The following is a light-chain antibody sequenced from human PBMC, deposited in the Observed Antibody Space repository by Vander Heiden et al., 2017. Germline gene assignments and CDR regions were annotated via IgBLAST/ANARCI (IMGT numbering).Light chain of an antibody. CDR1: QSVSSN. CDR3: QQYNNWPSIT. J-gene: IGKJ3*01. V-gene: IGKV3-15*01. Sequence: EIVMTQSPATLSVSPGERATLSCRASQSVSSNLAWYQQKPDQAPRLLIYDASTRATGIPARFSGSGSGTEFTLTISSLQSEDFAVYYCQQYNNWPSITFGPGTKVDIK. CDR2: DAS.